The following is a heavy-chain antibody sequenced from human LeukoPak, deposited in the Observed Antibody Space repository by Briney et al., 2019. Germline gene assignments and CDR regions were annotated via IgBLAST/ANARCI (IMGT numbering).Heavy chain of an antibody. D-gene: IGHD3-9*01. J-gene: IGHJ5*02. CDR2: ISAYNGNT. V-gene: IGHV1-18*01. Sequence: ASVKVSCKASGYTFTSYGISWVRQAPGQGLEWMGWISAYNGNTNYAQKLQGRVTMTTDTSTSTAYMELRSLGSDDTAVYYCARGYDILTGYRWFDPWGQGTLVTVSS. CDR3: ARGYDILTGYRWFDP. CDR1: GYTFTSYG.